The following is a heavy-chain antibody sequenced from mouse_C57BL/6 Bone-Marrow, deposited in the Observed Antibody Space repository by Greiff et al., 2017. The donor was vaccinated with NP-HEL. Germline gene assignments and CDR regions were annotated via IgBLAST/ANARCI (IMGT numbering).Heavy chain of an antibody. D-gene: IGHD2-3*01. CDR3: ARSLYDGYLYYFDY. CDR1: GYTFTSYW. Sequence: QVQLKESGAELVKPGASVKMSCKASGYTFTSYWITWVKQRPGQGLEWIGDIYPGSGSTNYNEKFKSKATLTVDTSSSTAYMQLSSLTSEDSAVYYCARSLYDGYLYYFDYWGQGTTLTVSS. J-gene: IGHJ2*01. V-gene: IGHV1-55*01. CDR2: IYPGSGST.